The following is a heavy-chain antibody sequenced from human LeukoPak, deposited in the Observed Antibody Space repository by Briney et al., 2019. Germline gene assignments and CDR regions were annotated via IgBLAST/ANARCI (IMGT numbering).Heavy chain of an antibody. CDR1: GGSISNFY. CDR3: ARDLGYDSSGYHY. V-gene: IGHV4-59*01. J-gene: IGHJ4*02. D-gene: IGHD3-22*01. CDR2: FSYSGGT. Sequence: SETLSLTCTVSGGSISNFYWSWVRQPPGNGLEWIGYFSYSGGTSYSPSLKSRVTISVDTSKSQFSLKLNSVTAADTAVYYCARDLGYDSSGYHYWGQGTLVTVSS.